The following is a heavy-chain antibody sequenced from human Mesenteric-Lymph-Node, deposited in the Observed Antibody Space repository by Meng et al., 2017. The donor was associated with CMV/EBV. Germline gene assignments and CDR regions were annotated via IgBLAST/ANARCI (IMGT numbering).Heavy chain of an antibody. D-gene: IGHD6-13*01. CDR3: ARAGAAGTPGAFDI. J-gene: IGHJ3*02. CDR2: IIPIFGTA. Sequence: SVKVSCKASGGTFSSYTINWLRQAPGQGLEWMGGIIPIFGTANYAQKFQGRVTITTDESTSTAYMELSSLRSEDTAVYYCARAGAAGTPGAFDIWGQGTMVTVSS. CDR1: GGTFSSYT. V-gene: IGHV1-69*05.